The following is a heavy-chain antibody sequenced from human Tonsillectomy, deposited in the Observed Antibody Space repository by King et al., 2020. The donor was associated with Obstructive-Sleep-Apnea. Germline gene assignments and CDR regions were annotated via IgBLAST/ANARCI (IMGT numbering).Heavy chain of an antibody. V-gene: IGHV3-21*01. D-gene: IGHD2-2*01. CDR2: ISNTGIYT. Sequence: VQLVESGGGLVKPGESLRLSCAASGFTFSTYNINWVRQAPGKGLEWVSSISNTGIYTYYADSLKGRFIISRDNAKKSLYLQMNSLRAEDTAVYYCARDTHSELGYCSGTSCYGVDYWGQGTLVTVSS. J-gene: IGHJ4*02. CDR3: ARDTHSELGYCSGTSCYGVDY. CDR1: GFTFSTYN.